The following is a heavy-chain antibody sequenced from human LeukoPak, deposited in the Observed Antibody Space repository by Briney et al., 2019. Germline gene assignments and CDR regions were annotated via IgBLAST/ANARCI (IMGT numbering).Heavy chain of an antibody. J-gene: IGHJ1*01. D-gene: IGHD1-1*01. CDR2: ISGGGDNT. Sequence: VGSLILSCAASGFTFSRYAMSSVRQAPGKGLELVSAISGGGDNTYYAGSVRGRFTISRDNSKNTLFLQMNSLRAEDTAIYYCAKPVDGASVQRYFQHWGQGTLVTVSS. CDR1: GFTFSRYA. V-gene: IGHV3-23*01. CDR3: AKPVDGASVQRYFQH.